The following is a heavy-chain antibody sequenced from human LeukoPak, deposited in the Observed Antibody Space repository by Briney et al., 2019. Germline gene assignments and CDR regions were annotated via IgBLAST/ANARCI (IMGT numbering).Heavy chain of an antibody. CDR3: AREFGRPTTFDY. V-gene: IGHV3-7*03. CDR2: IKQDGREK. J-gene: IGHJ4*02. D-gene: IGHD1-1*01. CDR1: GFTFSSHL. Sequence: GGSLRLSCAASGFTFSSHLMSWVRQTPGKGRERVATIKQDGREKYYVGSLNGRFTISRDNAKNSLYLQMNSLRAEDTGMYYCAREFGRPTTFDYWGQGTLVTVSS.